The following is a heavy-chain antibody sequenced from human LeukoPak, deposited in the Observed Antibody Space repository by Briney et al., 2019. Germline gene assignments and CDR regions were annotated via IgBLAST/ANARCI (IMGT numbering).Heavy chain of an antibody. CDR2: IFDNWNT. CDR1: GGSISGYY. CDR3: VRERSYCGSDCYTSDAFDI. V-gene: IGHV4-59*08. J-gene: IGHJ3*02. D-gene: IGHD2-21*02. Sequence: SETLSLTCTVSGGSISGYYWSWVRQPPGKGLEWIGFIFDNWNTNYNPSLTSRLTISVDTSKNQFSLKLSSVTAADTAVYYCVRERSYCGSDCYTSDAFDIWGQGTMVTVSS.